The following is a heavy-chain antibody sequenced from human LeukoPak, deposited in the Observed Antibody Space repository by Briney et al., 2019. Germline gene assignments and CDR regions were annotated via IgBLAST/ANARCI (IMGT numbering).Heavy chain of an antibody. J-gene: IGHJ4*02. Sequence: ETLSLTCTVSGGSISSYYWSWIRQPPGKGLEWIGYIYYSGSTNYNPSLKSRVTISVDTSKNQFSLKLSSVTAADTAVYYRAGRQEYYGSGSELDYWGQGTLVTVSS. CDR1: GGSISSYY. V-gene: IGHV4-59*01. CDR2: IYYSGST. D-gene: IGHD3-10*01. CDR3: AGRQEYYGSGSELDY.